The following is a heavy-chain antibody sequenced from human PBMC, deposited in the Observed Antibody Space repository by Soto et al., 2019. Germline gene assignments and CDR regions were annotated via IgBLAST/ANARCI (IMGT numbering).Heavy chain of an antibody. CDR3: VRSGTARLLRHSWFDT. CDR2: ITTSSAYI. Sequence: ESGGGLVKPGGSLRLSCAASGFTFNTYDMNRVRQAPGKGLEWVSSITTSSAYIYYADSLKGRITISRDNAKNSLFLQMNSLRAEDTAVYYCVRSGTARLLRHSWFDTWGQGTLVTVSS. D-gene: IGHD2-21*01. CDR1: GFTFNTYD. V-gene: IGHV3-21*01. J-gene: IGHJ5*02.